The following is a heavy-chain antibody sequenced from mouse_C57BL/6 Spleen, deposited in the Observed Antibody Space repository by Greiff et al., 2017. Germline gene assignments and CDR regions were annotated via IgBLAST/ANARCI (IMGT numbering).Heavy chain of an antibody. J-gene: IGHJ2*01. Sequence: QVQLQQPGAELVKPGASVKMSCKASGYTFTSYWITWVKQRPGQGLEWIGDIYPGSGSTNYNEKFKSKATLTVDTSSSAAYMQLSSLTSEDSAVYDSARRDDYDCFDYWGQGTTLSVAS. CDR1: GYTFTSYW. CDR2: IYPGSGST. CDR3: ARRDDYDCFDY. V-gene: IGHV1-55*01. D-gene: IGHD2-4*01.